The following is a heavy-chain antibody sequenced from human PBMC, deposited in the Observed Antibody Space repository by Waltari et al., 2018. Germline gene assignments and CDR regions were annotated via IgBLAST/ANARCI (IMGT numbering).Heavy chain of an antibody. D-gene: IGHD3-10*01. CDR1: GGSFSGYY. Sequence: QVQLQQWGAGLLKPSETLSLTCAVYGGSFSGYYWSWIRQPPGKGLEWIGEINHSGSTNYNPSLKSRVTISVDTSKNQFSLKLSSVTAADTAVYYCARKLKALPYYYYYMDVWGKGTTVTVSS. CDR2: INHSGST. J-gene: IGHJ6*03. V-gene: IGHV4-34*01. CDR3: ARKLKALPYYYYYMDV.